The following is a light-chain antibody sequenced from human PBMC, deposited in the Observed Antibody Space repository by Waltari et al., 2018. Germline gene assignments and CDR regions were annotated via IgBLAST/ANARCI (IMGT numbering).Light chain of an antibody. CDR3: GTWDSSLSAGV. J-gene: IGLJ2*01. CDR2: DNN. Sequence: QSVLTQPPSVSAAPGQKVTISCSGSSSHIGNNYVSWYQQLPGTAPKLLIYDNNKRPSGIPDRFSGSKSGTSATLGITGLQTGDEAGYYCGTWDSSLSAGVFGGGTKLTVL. CDR1: SSHIGNNY. V-gene: IGLV1-51*01.